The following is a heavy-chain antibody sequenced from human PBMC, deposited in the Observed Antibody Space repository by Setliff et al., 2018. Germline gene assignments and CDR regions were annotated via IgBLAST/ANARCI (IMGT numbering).Heavy chain of an antibody. Sequence: SETLSLTCAAYGGTFSDYHWTWSRQSPEKGLEWSGESNHRGSTNYNPSLKSRVTISVDKSTNQFSLKLNSVTAADTAVYYCVRTDYSDGRYSMDVWGKGTPVTVSS. CDR1: GGTFSDYH. CDR2: SNHRGST. CDR3: VRTDYSDGRYSMDV. D-gene: IGHD6-19*01. J-gene: IGHJ6*03. V-gene: IGHV4-34*01.